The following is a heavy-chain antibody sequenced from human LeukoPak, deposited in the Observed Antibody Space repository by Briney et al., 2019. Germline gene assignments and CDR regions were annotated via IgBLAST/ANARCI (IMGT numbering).Heavy chain of an antibody. CDR2: IYHSGST. CDR3: ARDSITMVRGVGFDY. Sequence: SETLSLTCTVSGGSISSYYWSWIRQPPGKGLEWIGYIYHSGSTNYNPSLKSRVTISVDTSKNQFSLKLSFVTAADTAVYYCARDSITMVRGVGFDYWGQGTLVTVSS. D-gene: IGHD3-10*01. V-gene: IGHV4-59*01. CDR1: GGSISSYY. J-gene: IGHJ4*02.